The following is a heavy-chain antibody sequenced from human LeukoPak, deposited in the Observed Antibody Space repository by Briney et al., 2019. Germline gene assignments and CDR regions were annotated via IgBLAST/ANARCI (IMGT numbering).Heavy chain of an antibody. V-gene: IGHV1-46*01. CDR3: ARDRHYGDYGDYFDY. CDR1: GYTFTNYF. D-gene: IGHD4-17*01. CDR2: INPSGGST. Sequence: GASVKVSCKASGYTFTNYFMHWVRQAPGQGLEWMGIINPSGGSTSYAQKFQGRVTMTRDTSTSTVYMELSSLRSEDTAVYYCARDRHYGDYGDYFDYWGQGTLVTVSS. J-gene: IGHJ4*02.